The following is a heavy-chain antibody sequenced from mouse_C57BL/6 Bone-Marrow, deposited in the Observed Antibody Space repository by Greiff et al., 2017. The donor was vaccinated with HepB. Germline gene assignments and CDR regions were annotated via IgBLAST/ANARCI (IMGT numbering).Heavy chain of an antibody. D-gene: IGHD2-4*01. CDR3: ARSSDYAWFAY. CDR2: IYPSDSET. V-gene: IGHV1-61*01. CDR1: GYTFTSYW. Sequence: VQLQQPGAELVRPGSSVKLSCKASGYTFTSYWMDWVKQRPGQGLEWIGNIYPSDSETHYNQKFKDKATLTVDKSSSTAYMQIRSLTSEDSAVYYCARSSDYAWFAYWGQGTLVTVSA. J-gene: IGHJ3*01.